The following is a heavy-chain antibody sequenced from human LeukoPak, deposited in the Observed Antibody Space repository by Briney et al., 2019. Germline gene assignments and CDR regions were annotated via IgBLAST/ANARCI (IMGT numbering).Heavy chain of an antibody. J-gene: IGHJ4*02. Sequence: GASVKVSCKASGYTFTSYGISWVRQAPGQGLEWMGWISANNGNTNYAQKLQGRVTMTTDTPTSTAYMELRSLRSDDTAVYYCARTYSSYFSSSEFDYWGQGTLVTVSS. V-gene: IGHV1-18*04. CDR3: ARTYSSYFSSSEFDY. CDR2: ISANNGNT. D-gene: IGHD6-6*01. CDR1: GYTFTSYG.